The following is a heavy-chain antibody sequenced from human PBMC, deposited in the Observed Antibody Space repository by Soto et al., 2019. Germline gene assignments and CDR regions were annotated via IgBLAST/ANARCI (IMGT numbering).Heavy chain of an antibody. CDR3: ARRFWSGYSSPLGAFDI. D-gene: IGHD3-3*01. Sequence: GGSLRLSCAASGFTFSSYWMSWVRQAPGKGLEWVANIKQDGSEKYYVDSVKGRFTISRDNAKNSLYLQMNSLRAEDTAVYYCARRFWSGYSSPLGAFDIWGQGTMVTVSS. CDR2: IKQDGSEK. J-gene: IGHJ3*02. V-gene: IGHV3-7*01. CDR1: GFTFSSYW.